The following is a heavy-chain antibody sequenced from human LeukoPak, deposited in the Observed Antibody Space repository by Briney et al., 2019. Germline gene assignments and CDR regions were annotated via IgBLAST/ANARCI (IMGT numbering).Heavy chain of an antibody. J-gene: IGHJ5*02. D-gene: IGHD3-9*01. Sequence: SETLSLTCTVSGGSISSYYWSWIRKPPGKGLEWIGYIYYSGSTNYNPSLKSRVTISVDTSKNQFSLKLSSVTAADTAVYYCARGHDILTGSHNWFDPWGQGTLVTVSS. CDR1: GGSISSYY. V-gene: IGHV4-59*01. CDR3: ARGHDILTGSHNWFDP. CDR2: IYYSGST.